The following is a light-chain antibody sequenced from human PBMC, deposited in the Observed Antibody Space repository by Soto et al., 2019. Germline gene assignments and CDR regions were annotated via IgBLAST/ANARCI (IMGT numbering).Light chain of an antibody. CDR3: QQYNSYSPT. Sequence: DIKMTQSPSPLSASVGDRVTITCRTSQSISSWLAWYQQKPGKAPKLLIYDASSLESGAPSRFSGSGSGTEFTLTISSLQPDDFATYYCQQYNSYSPTFGGGTKVEIK. CDR2: DAS. J-gene: IGKJ4*01. CDR1: QSISSW. V-gene: IGKV1-5*01.